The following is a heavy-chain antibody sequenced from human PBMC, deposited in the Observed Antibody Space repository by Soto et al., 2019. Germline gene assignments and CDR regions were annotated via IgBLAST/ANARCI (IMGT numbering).Heavy chain of an antibody. Sequence: PGESLKISCDGSGYSFPNYWIGWVRQMPGKGLEWMGFIYPGDSDTKYNPSFQGQVTISVDKSLRTAYLQWSGLKASDTSMYYCVREYTSSLTFDYWGQGTMVTVPS. CDR2: IYPGDSDT. D-gene: IGHD2-2*01. CDR1: GYSFPNYW. J-gene: IGHJ4*02. CDR3: VREYTSSLTFDY. V-gene: IGHV5-51*01.